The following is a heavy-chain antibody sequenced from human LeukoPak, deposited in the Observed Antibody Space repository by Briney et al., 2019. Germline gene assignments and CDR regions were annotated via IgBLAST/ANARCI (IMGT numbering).Heavy chain of an antibody. Sequence: PSETLSLTCTVSVGSIISYYWSWIRQPPGKGLEWIGYIYYSGSTNYNPSLKSRVTISVDTSKNQFSLKLSSVTAADTAVYYCARDRGYSGYRNWGQGTLVTVSS. D-gene: IGHD5-12*01. V-gene: IGHV4-59*01. CDR1: VGSIISYY. CDR3: ARDRGYSGYRN. CDR2: IYYSGST. J-gene: IGHJ4*02.